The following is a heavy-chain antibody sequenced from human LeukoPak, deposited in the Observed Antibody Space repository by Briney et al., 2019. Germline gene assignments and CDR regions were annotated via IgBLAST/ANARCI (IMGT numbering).Heavy chain of an antibody. J-gene: IGHJ4*02. D-gene: IGHD3-22*01. CDR1: GASISSYY. CDR2: IYYSGSI. Sequence: SETLSLTCTVSGASISSYYWSWVRQPPGKGLEWIGDIYYSGSIKYNPSLKSRVTMSVDTSKNQFSLKLSSVTAADTAIYYCARENPSGYYNRPIDYWGQGTLVTVSS. V-gene: IGHV4-59*01. CDR3: ARENPSGYYNRPIDY.